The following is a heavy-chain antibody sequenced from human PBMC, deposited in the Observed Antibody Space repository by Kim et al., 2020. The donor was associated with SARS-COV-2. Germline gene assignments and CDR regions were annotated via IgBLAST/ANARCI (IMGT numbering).Heavy chain of an antibody. J-gene: IGHJ6*02. Sequence: GGSLRLSCAASGFTFDDYAMHWVRQAPGKGLEWVSGISWNSGSIDYADPVKGRFTISRDNAKNSLYLQMNSLRAADTALYYCAKDIRAEAYSSDWTNSRRRYYIDYAMDLWGQGTRVTVSS. CDR1: GFTFDDYA. CDR3: AKDIRAEAYSSDWTNSRRRYYIDYAMDL. V-gene: IGHV3-9*01. D-gene: IGHD6-19*01. CDR2: ISWNSGSI.